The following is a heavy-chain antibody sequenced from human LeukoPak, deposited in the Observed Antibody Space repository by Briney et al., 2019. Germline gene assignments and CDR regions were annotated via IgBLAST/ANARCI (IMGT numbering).Heavy chain of an antibody. D-gene: IGHD3-10*01. CDR2: INPSGGST. Sequence: GASVKVSCKASGYTFTSYYMHWVRQAPGQGLEWMGIINPSGGSTSYAQKFQGRVTITADESTSTAYMELSSLRSEDTAVYYCARGTPNYYGSGSYSLYYYYYMDVWGKGTTVTISS. CDR3: ARGTPNYYGSGSYSLYYYYYMDV. V-gene: IGHV1-46*01. CDR1: GYTFTSYY. J-gene: IGHJ6*03.